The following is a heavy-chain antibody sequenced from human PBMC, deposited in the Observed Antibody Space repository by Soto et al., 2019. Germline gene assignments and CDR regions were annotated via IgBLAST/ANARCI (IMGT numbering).Heavy chain of an antibody. Sequence: SVKVSCKASGFTFTSSAVQWVRQARGQRLEWIGWIVVGSGNTNYAQKFQERVTITRDMSTSTAYMELSSLRSEDTAVYYCAAEGNQLRSFDYWGQGTLVTVSS. J-gene: IGHJ4*02. V-gene: IGHV1-58*01. CDR3: AAEGNQLRSFDY. CDR1: GFTFTSSA. D-gene: IGHD6-13*01. CDR2: IVVGSGNT.